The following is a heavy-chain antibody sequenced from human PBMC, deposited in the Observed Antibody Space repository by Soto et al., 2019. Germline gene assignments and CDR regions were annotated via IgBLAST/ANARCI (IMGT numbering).Heavy chain of an antibody. D-gene: IGHD3-3*01. CDR3: ARATYYDFWSGLPGMDV. Sequence: SGPTLVNPTQTLTLTCTFSGFSLSTSGMCVSWIRQPPGKALEWLARIDWDDDKYYSTSLKTRLTISKDTSKNQVVLTMTNMDPVDTATYYCARATYYDFWSGLPGMDVWGKGTTVTVSS. CDR2: IDWDDDK. V-gene: IGHV2-70*11. CDR1: GFSLSTSGMC. J-gene: IGHJ6*04.